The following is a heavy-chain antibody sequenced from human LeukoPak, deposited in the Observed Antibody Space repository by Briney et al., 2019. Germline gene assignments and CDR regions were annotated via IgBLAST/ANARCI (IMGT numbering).Heavy chain of an antibody. D-gene: IGHD3-22*01. V-gene: IGHV3-74*01. CDR2: INTDGSIT. CDR1: GFTFSNYG. CDR3: ARGPGSSGGAYVGDY. J-gene: IGHJ4*01. Sequence: GGPLSFSCAASGFTFSNYGIPWVRKAPGKGLVWVSLINTDGSITNYADSVKGRFSISRDNARNTLYLQMNNLRVDDMAIYYCARGPGSSGGAYVGDYWGHGTLVTVSS.